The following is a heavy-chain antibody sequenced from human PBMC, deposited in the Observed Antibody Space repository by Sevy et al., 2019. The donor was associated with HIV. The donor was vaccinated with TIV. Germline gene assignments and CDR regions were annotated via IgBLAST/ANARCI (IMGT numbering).Heavy chain of an antibody. D-gene: IGHD6-13*01. J-gene: IGHJ5*02. Sequence: ASVKVSCKASGGTFSSYAISWVRQAPGQGLEWMGGIIPIFGTANYAQKFQGRVTITADESTSTAYMELSSLRSEDTAVYYCARVRSPLPGIVAFEWFDPWGQGTLVTVSS. CDR3: ARVRSPLPGIVAFEWFDP. V-gene: IGHV1-69*13. CDR2: IIPIFGTA. CDR1: GGTFSSYA.